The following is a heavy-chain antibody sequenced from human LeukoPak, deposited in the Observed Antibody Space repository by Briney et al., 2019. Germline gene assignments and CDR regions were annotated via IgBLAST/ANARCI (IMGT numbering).Heavy chain of an antibody. Sequence: SVKVSCKASGGTFSSYAISWVRQAPGQGREWMGRIIPIFGTANDAQKYQGRVTITTDESTSTAYMELSSLRSEDTAVYYCVRFFRDIDRYCDLWGRGTLVSVSS. CDR1: GGTFSSYA. CDR3: VRFFRDIDRYCDL. V-gene: IGHV1-69*05. D-gene: IGHD2-15*01. J-gene: IGHJ2*01. CDR2: IIPIFGTA.